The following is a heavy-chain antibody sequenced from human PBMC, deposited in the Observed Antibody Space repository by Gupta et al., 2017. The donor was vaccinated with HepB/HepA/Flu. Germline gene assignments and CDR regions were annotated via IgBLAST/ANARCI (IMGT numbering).Heavy chain of an antibody. D-gene: IGHD4-23*01. CDR2: INHSGST. CDR1: GGSFSGYY. V-gene: IGHV4-34*01. Sequence: QVQLQQWGAGRLKPSETLSLTCAVSGGSFSGYYWSWIRQPPGKGLEWIGEINHSGSTNYNPSLKSRVTISVDTSKNQVSLKLSSVTAADTAVYYCARVRATVVTRFDYWGQGTLVTVSS. CDR3: ARVRATVVTRFDY. J-gene: IGHJ4*02.